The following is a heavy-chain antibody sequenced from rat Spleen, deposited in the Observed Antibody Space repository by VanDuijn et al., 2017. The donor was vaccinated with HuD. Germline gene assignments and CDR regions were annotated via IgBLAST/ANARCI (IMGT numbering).Heavy chain of an antibody. Sequence: EVQLVESGGGLVQPGRSMKLSCAASGLSFSNYDMAWVRQAPTKGLEWVASISTGGGNTYYRDSVQGRFTISRDNAKSTLYLQMDSLTSEDTATYYCATGPRILRLDWFAYWGQGTLVTVSS. D-gene: IGHD1-6*01. V-gene: IGHV5-25*01. CDR3: ATGPRILRLDWFAY. CDR1: GLSFSNYD. CDR2: ISTGGGNT. J-gene: IGHJ3*01.